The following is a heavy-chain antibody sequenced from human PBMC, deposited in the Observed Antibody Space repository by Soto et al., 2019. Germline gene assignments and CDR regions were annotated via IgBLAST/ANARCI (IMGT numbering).Heavy chain of an antibody. CDR1: GGSVSSGGYY. Sequence: SETLSLTCSDSGGSVSSGGYYWSWIRQHPGGVLEWIAYIYYTGGSTYYNPSLKSRATISIDTSKNQFSLKLSSVTAADTAVYYCATSESQYYDALTGYYRTEYFQHWGQGTLVTVS. V-gene: IGHV4-31*03. D-gene: IGHD3-9*01. J-gene: IGHJ1*01. CDR3: ATSESQYYDALTGYYRTEYFQH. CDR2: IYYTGGST.